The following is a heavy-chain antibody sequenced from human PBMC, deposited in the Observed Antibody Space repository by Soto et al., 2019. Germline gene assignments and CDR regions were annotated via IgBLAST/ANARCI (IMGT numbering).Heavy chain of an antibody. CDR1: GGSISSSSYY. J-gene: IGHJ3*02. V-gene: IGHV4-39*01. CDR3: ARLSYDSSGYSYVGGFAFDI. D-gene: IGHD3-22*01. Sequence: SETLSLTCTVSGGSISSSSYYWGWIRQPPGKGLEWIGRIYYSGSTYYNPSLKSRVTISVDTSKNQFSLKLSSVTAADTAVYYCARLSYDSSGYSYVGGFAFDIWGQGTMVTVSS. CDR2: IYYSGST.